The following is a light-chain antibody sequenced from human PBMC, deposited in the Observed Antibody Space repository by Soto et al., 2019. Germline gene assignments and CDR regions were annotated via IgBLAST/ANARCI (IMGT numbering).Light chain of an antibody. Sequence: DIQLTQSPSFLSASVGDRVTITCRASQDISGYLAWYQQKPRKAPKLLIYAASTLQSGVPSRFSGSGSGTDFTLTISSLQPGDFATYYCQQLDIYRFGGGTKVHIK. CDR1: QDISGY. CDR3: QQLDIYR. J-gene: IGKJ4*01. CDR2: AAS. V-gene: IGKV1-9*01.